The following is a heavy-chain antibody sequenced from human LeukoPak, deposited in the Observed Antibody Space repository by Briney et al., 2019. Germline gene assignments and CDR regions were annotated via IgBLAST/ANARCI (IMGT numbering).Heavy chain of an antibody. J-gene: IGHJ3*02. CDR3: ARHSYGGEAFDI. D-gene: IGHD5-18*01. CDR2: ISYDGSNK. V-gene: IGHV3-30-3*01. Sequence: PGGSLRLSCAASGFTFSGYPIHWVRQAPGKGLEWVAVISYDGSNKYYADSVKGRFTISRDNSKNTLYLQMNSLRAEDTAMFYCARHSYGGEAFDIWGQGTMVTVSS. CDR1: GFTFSGYP.